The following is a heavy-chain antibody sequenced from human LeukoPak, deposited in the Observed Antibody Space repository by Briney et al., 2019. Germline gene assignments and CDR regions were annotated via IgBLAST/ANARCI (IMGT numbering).Heavy chain of an antibody. CDR2: IYYSGST. J-gene: IGHJ3*02. Sequence: SETLSLTCTVSGGSISSGGYYWSWIRQHPGKGLEWMGYIYYSGSTYYNPSLKSRVTISVDTSKNQFSLKLTSVTAADTAVYYCARDGGRTSSDAVEIWGQGTMVIVSS. CDR1: GGSISSGGYY. CDR3: ARDGGRTSSDAVEI. V-gene: IGHV4-31*03. D-gene: IGHD2-2*01.